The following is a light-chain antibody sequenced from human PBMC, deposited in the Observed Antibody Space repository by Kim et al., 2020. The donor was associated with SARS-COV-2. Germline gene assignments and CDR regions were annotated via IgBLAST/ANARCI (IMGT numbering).Light chain of an antibody. CDR3: SSLTSGSTSVV. Sequence: QSALTQPASVSGSPGQSITISCTGTSSDVGAYNRVSWYQQHPGKAPKLMIFDVSDRPSGVSNRFSGSKSDNTASLTISGLQAEDEADYFCSSLTSGSTSVVFGGGTKLTVL. J-gene: IGLJ2*01. CDR1: SSDVGAYNR. V-gene: IGLV2-14*03. CDR2: DVS.